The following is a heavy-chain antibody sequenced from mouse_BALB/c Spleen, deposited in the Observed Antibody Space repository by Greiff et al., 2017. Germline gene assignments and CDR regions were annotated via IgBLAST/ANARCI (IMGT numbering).Heavy chain of an antibody. CDR3: AKKGYGSSFYYFDY. V-gene: IGHV3-2*02. CDR1: GYSITSDYA. CDR2: ISYSGST. J-gene: IGHJ2*01. Sequence: EVKLLQSGPGLVKPSQSLSLTCTVTGYSITSDYAWNWIRQFPGNKLEWMGYISYSGSTSYNPSLKRRISITRDTSKNQFFLQLNSVTTEDTATYYSAKKGYGSSFYYFDYWGQGTTLTVSS. D-gene: IGHD1-1*01.